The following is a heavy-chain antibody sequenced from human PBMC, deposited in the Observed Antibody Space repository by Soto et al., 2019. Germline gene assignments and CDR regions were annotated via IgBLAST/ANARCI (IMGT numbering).Heavy chain of an antibody. CDR3: ARHRHQEADGNKGRWFDT. J-gene: IGHJ5*02. D-gene: IGHD6-13*01. Sequence: SETLSLTCTVSGGSISSSSYYWGWIRQPPGKGLEWIGSIYYSGSTYYNPSLKSRVTISVDTSKNQFSLKLSSVTAADTAVYYCARHRHQEADGNKGRWFDTWGQGTLVTVSS. CDR2: IYYSGST. CDR1: GGSISSSSYY. V-gene: IGHV4-39*01.